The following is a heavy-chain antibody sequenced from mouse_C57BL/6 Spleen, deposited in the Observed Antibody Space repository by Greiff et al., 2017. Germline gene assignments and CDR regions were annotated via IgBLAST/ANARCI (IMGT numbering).Heavy chain of an antibody. D-gene: IGHD1-1*01. CDR3: AREDYYYGSPCLYYAMDY. J-gene: IGHJ4*01. CDR1: GYTFTSYG. Sequence: QVQLQQSGAELARPGASVKLSCKASGYTFTSYGISWVKQRTGQGLEWIGEIYPRSGNTYYNEKFKGKATLTADKSSSTAYMELRSLTSEDSAVYFCAREDYYYGSPCLYYAMDYWGQGTSVTVSS. CDR2: IYPRSGNT. V-gene: IGHV1-81*01.